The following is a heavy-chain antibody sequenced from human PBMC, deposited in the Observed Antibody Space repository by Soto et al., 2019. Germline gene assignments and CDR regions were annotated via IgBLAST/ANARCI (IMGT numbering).Heavy chain of an antibody. Sequence: SETLSLTCTVSGGSISSSSYYWGWIRQPPGKGLEWIGSIYYSGSTYYNPSLKSRVTISVDTSKNQFSLKLSSVTAADTAVYYCARPNIVVVPAAIGASYNWFDPWGQGTLVTVSS. V-gene: IGHV4-39*01. CDR2: IYYSGST. CDR1: GGSISSSSYY. CDR3: ARPNIVVVPAAIGASYNWFDP. D-gene: IGHD2-2*01. J-gene: IGHJ5*02.